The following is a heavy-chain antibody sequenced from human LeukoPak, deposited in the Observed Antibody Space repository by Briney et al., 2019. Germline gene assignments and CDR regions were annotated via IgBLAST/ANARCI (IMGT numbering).Heavy chain of an antibody. V-gene: IGHV3-48*02. CDR2: ISSSSSTI. Sequence: HPGGSLRLSCAASGFTFSSYSMNWVRQAPGKGLEWLSYISSSSSTIYYADSVKGRFTISRDNAKNTLYLQMNSLRDEDTAVYYCARDRDGSYNWFDPWGQGTLVTVSS. D-gene: IGHD1-26*01. J-gene: IGHJ5*02. CDR3: ARDRDGSYNWFDP. CDR1: GFTFSSYS.